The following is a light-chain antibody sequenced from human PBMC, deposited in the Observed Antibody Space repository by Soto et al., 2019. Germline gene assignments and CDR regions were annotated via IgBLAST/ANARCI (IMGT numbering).Light chain of an antibody. CDR1: SRDVGGYNY. J-gene: IGLJ2*01. CDR3: SSYAGSNNLI. Sequence: QSALTQPPSASGSPGQSVTISCTETSRDVGGYNYVSWYQQHPGKAPKLMIYEVSKRPSGVPDRFSGSKSGNTASLTVSGLQAEDEADYYCSSYAGSNNLIFGGGTKVTVL. CDR2: EVS. V-gene: IGLV2-8*01.